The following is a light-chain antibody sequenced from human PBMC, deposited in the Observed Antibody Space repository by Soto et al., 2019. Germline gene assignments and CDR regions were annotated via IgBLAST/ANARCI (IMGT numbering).Light chain of an antibody. V-gene: IGKV1-5*03. CDR2: KAS. Sequence: DLQTTQSPSTLSAHVVARLTITRRASQTISSWLAWYQQKPGKAPKLLIYKASTLKSGVPSRFSGSGSGTEFTLTISSLQPDDFATYYCQNYNSYSEACGQGTKGDIK. CDR3: QNYNSYSEA. J-gene: IGKJ1*01. CDR1: QTISSW.